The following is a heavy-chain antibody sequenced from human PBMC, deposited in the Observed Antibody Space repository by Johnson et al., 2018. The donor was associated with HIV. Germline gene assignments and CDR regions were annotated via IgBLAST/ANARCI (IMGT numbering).Heavy chain of an antibody. V-gene: IGHV3-30*18. CDR3: AKRATVVSGSPSDAFDI. CDR2: ISYDGSNK. D-gene: IGHD4-23*01. Sequence: QMQLVESGGGVVQPGRSLRLSCAASGFTFKSYSMHWVRQAPGKGLEWMAVISYDGSNKYYADSVKGRFTISRDNSKNTLYLQMNSLRAEDTAVYYCAKRATVVSGSPSDAFDIWGQGTMVTVSS. CDR1: GFTFKSYS. J-gene: IGHJ3*02.